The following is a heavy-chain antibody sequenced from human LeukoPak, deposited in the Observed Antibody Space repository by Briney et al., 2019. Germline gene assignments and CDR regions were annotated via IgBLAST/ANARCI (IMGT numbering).Heavy chain of an antibody. CDR2: ISDSGSYT. V-gene: IGHV3-11*05. J-gene: IGHJ6*02. CDR1: GFTFSAYW. CDR3: ARGHHGMDV. Sequence: GGSLRPSCAASGFTFSAYWMHWVRQAPGKGLEWVTYISDSGSYTNFADSVKGRFTISRDNAKNSLYLQMNSLRAEDTAVYYCARGHHGMDVWGQGTTVTVSS.